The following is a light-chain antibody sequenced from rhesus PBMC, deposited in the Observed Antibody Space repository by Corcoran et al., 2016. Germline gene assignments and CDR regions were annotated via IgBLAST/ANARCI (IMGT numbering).Light chain of an antibody. J-gene: IGKJ4*01. CDR3: QHGYGTPLT. CDR1: ENVNNY. V-gene: IGKV1-74*01. Sequence: DIQMTQSPSSLSASVGDRVTITCRASENVNNYLNWYQQKPGKAPKLLNYKASTLQSGVPSRFSGSGSGTDYTFTISSLQPEDVATYYCQHGYGTPLTFGGGTKVEIK. CDR2: KAS.